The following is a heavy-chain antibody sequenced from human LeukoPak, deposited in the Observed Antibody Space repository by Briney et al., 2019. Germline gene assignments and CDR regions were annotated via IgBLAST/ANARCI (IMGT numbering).Heavy chain of an antibody. J-gene: IGHJ4*02. V-gene: IGHV1-46*01. CDR3: ARDRQYDFWSGWRGLFDY. CDR1: GYTLTELS. CDR2: INPSGGST. Sequence: WASVKVSCKVSGYTLTELSMHWVRQAPGQGLEWMGIINPSGGSTSYAQKFQGRVTMTRDTSTSTVYMELSSLRSEDTAVYYCARDRQYDFWSGWRGLFDYWGQGTLVTVSS. D-gene: IGHD3-3*01.